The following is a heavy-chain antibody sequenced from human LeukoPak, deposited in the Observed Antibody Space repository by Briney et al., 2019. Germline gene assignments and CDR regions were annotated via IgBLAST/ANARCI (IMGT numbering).Heavy chain of an antibody. CDR3: GRGQELLIDY. CDR2: INPNSGDT. Sequence: ASVTVSCKASGYTFTAYYMHWVRQAPGQGLEWMGWINPNSGDTDHARKFQGRVTMTWDTSISTAYMDLGSLRSDDTAVYYCGRGQELLIDYWGQGTLVTVSP. CDR1: GYTFTAYY. D-gene: IGHD2-15*01. J-gene: IGHJ4*02. V-gene: IGHV1-2*02.